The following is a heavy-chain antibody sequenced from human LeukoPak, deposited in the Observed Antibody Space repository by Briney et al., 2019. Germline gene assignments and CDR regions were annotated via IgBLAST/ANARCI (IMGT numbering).Heavy chain of an antibody. Sequence: SETLSLTCAVYGGSFSGYYWSWIRHPPGKGLEWIGEINHSGSTNYNPSLKSRVTISVDTSKNQFSLKLSSVTAADTAVYYCARGQQYSSSPTYYYYYYMDVWGKGTTVTVSS. V-gene: IGHV4-34*01. CDR3: ARGQQYSSSPTYYYYYYMDV. J-gene: IGHJ6*03. CDR1: GGSFSGYY. D-gene: IGHD6-6*01. CDR2: INHSGST.